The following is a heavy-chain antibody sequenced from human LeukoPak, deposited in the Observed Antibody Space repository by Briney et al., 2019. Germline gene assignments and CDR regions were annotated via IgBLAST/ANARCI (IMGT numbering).Heavy chain of an antibody. CDR3: ALLDTGLVPIAEYFQH. D-gene: IGHD5-18*01. V-gene: IGHV1-69*13. CDR1: GGTFSSYA. Sequence: ASVKVSCKASGGTFSSYAINWVRQAPGQGLEWMGGIIPFFGTAKYAQKFQGRVTITADESTSTAYMELSSLRSEDTAVYYCALLDTGLVPIAEYFQHWGQGTLVTVSS. J-gene: IGHJ1*01. CDR2: IIPFFGTA.